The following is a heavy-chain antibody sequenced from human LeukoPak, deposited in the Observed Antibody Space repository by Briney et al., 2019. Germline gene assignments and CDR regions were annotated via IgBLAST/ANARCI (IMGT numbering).Heavy chain of an antibody. D-gene: IGHD6-25*01. V-gene: IGHV3-21*01. CDR3: ARDLGGGYDFDY. Sequence: GGSLRLSCAASRFTFSSYSMNWVRQAPGKGLEWVSSISSSSSYIYYADSVKGRFTISRDNAKNSLYLQMNSLRAEDTAVYYCARDLGGGYDFDYWGQGTLVTVSS. CDR2: ISSSSSYI. CDR1: RFTFSSYS. J-gene: IGHJ4*02.